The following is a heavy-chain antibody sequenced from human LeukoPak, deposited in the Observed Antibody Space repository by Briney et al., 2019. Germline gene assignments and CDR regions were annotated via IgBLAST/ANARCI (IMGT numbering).Heavy chain of an antibody. CDR2: IYSGGST. D-gene: IGHD5-12*01. CDR1: GFTVSSNY. J-gene: IGHJ4*02. CDR3: ASQYSGYGREDY. Sequence: GGSLRLSCAASGFTVSSNYISWVRQAPGKGLEWVSVIYSGGSTYYADSVKGRFTISRDNSKNTLYLQMNSLRAEDTAVYYCASQYSGYGREDYWGQGTLVTVSS. V-gene: IGHV3-53*01.